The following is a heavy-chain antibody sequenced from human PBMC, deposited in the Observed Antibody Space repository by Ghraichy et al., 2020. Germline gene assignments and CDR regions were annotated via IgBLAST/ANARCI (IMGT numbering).Heavy chain of an antibody. V-gene: IGHV3-15*01. J-gene: IGHJ4*02. Sequence: GGSLRLSCAASGFTSTDAWMHWVRQAPGKGLEWVGRIKRVTDGGTKDYAAPVKGRFTISRDASKNTLFLQMNSLKTEDTAVYYCVKDYGWGQGTLVTVSS. D-gene: IGHD3-10*01. CDR3: VKDYG. CDR1: GFTSTDAW. CDR2: IKRVTDGGTK.